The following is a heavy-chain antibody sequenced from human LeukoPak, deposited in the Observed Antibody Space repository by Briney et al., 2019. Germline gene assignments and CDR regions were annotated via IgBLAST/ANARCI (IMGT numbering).Heavy chain of an antibody. CDR1: GGSISSGSYY. CDR2: IYTSGST. D-gene: IGHD1-14*01. Sequence: SQTLSLTCTVSGGSISSGSYYWSWIRQPAGKGLECIGRIYTSGSTNYNPSLKSRVTISVDTSKNQFSLNLSSVTAADTAVYYCARVKAGGYFDYWGQGTLVTVSS. J-gene: IGHJ4*02. CDR3: ARVKAGGYFDY. V-gene: IGHV4-61*02.